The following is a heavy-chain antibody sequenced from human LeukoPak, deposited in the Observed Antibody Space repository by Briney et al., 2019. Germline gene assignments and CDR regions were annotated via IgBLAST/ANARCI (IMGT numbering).Heavy chain of an antibody. CDR2: IYYTGIT. V-gene: IGHV4-38-2*02. J-gene: IGHJ4*02. CDR3: ARESALGVERVGGYFDY. CDR1: SYSIRNGYY. Sequence: SSETLSLTCNVSSYSIRNGYYWGWVRQSPGKGLEWIGSIYYTGITYYNPSLNSRVTISIDTSKNQFSLKLTSVTATDTAVYYCARESALGVERVGGYFDYWGQGALVTVFS. D-gene: IGHD1-26*01.